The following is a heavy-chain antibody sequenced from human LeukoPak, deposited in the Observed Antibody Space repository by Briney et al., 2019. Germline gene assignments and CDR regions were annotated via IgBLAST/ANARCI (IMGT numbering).Heavy chain of an antibody. V-gene: IGHV3-30*02. CDR2: IRYDGSNK. Sequence: PGGSLRLSCAASGFTFSSYGMHWVRQAPGKGLEWVAFIRYDGSNKYYADSVKGRFTISRDKSKNTLYLQMNSLRAEDTAVYYCAKDRIAAAGHWGQGTLVTVSS. CDR3: AKDRIAAAGH. J-gene: IGHJ4*02. CDR1: GFTFSSYG. D-gene: IGHD6-13*01.